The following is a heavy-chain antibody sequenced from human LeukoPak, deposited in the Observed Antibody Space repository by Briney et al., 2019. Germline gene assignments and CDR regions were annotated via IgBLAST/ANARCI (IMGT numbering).Heavy chain of an antibody. Sequence: GGSLRLSCAASGFTFSSYGMHWVRQAPGKGLEWVAVIWYDGSNKYYADSVKGRFTISRDNSKNTLYLQINSLRAEDTAVYYCARGSRYGDYSDYWGQGTLVTVSS. D-gene: IGHD4-17*01. J-gene: IGHJ4*02. CDR3: ARGSRYGDYSDY. CDR2: IWYDGSNK. CDR1: GFTFSSYG. V-gene: IGHV3-33*01.